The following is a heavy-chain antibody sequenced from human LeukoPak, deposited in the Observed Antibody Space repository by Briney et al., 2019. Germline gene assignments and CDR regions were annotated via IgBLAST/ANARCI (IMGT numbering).Heavy chain of an antibody. CDR2: ISAYNGNT. CDR3: ARDGHFGYGSGCYGGY. J-gene: IGHJ4*02. CDR1: GYIFTNYG. V-gene: IGHV1-18*01. D-gene: IGHD3-10*01. Sequence: ASVKVSCKTSGYIFTNYGISWVRQAPGQGLQWMGWISAYNGNTNYAQKLQGRVTMTTDTSTSTAYMELRSLRSDDTAVYYCARDGHFGYGSGCYGGYWGQGTLVTVSS.